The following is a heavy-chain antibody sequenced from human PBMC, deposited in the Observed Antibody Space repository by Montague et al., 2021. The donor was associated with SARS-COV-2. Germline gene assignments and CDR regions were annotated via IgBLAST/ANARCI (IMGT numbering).Heavy chain of an antibody. V-gene: IGHV3-74*01. CDR2: INSDGKKI. D-gene: IGHD3-16*01. CDR1: GFSFSGHY. CDR3: GRGLNPGMGEGDH. Sequence: SLRLSCAASGFSFSGHYIHWVRQAPGKGLVWVSRINSDGKKINYADFAKGRFTISRDNATNTAYLQINGLRGDDTAVYYCGRGLNPGMGEGDHWGQGTLVTVSS. J-gene: IGHJ4*02.